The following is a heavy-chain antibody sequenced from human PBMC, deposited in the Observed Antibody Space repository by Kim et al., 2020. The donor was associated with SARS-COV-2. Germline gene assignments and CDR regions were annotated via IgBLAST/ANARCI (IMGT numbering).Heavy chain of an antibody. V-gene: IGHV4-39*01. CDR2: IYYSGST. CDR1: GGSISSSSYY. D-gene: IGHD3-10*02. Sequence: SETLSLTCTVSGGSISSSSYYWGWIRQPPGKGLEWIGSIYYSGSTYYNPSLKSRVTISVDTSKNQFSLKLSSVTAADTAVYYCARHVRGWLQLIVCWVDP. J-gene: IGHJ5*02. CDR3: ARHVRGWLQLIVCWVDP.